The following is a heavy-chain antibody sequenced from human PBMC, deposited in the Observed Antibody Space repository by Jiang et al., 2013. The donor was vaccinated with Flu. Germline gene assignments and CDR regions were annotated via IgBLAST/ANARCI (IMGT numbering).Heavy chain of an antibody. V-gene: IGHV1-46*01. CDR2: INPSGGST. CDR1: GYTFTSYA. Sequence: SGAEVKKPGASVKVSCKASGYTFTSYAMHWVRQAPGQGLEWMGIINPSGGSTSYAQKFQGRVTMTRDTSTSTVYMELSSLRSEDTAVYYCARDPHCSGGSCYFLTYYYYYGMDVWGQGTTVTVSS. J-gene: IGHJ6*02. CDR3: ARDPHCSGGSCYFLTYYYYYGMDV. D-gene: IGHD2-15*01.